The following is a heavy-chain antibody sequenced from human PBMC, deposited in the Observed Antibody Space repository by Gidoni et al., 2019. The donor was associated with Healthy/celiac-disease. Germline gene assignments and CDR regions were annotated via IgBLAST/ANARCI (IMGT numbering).Heavy chain of an antibody. CDR3: TTGFDWSSGLDY. CDR1: GFTLSNDW. Sequence: EVQLVESAGGLVKPGGALRLPCAASGFTLSNDWMSWVRQAPGKGLEWVGRSKSKTDGGTKDYAAPVKGRFTISRHDSKNTLYLQMNSLKTEDTAVYYCTTGFDWSSGLDYWGQGTLVTVSS. V-gene: IGHV3-15*01. D-gene: IGHD3-9*01. CDR2: SKSKTDGGTK. J-gene: IGHJ4*02.